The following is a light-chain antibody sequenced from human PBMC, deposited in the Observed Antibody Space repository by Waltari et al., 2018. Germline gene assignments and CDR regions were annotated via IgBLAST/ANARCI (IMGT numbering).Light chain of an antibody. V-gene: IGLV2-14*01. CDR2: DVS. CDR1: SSDVAFYHY. CDR3: NSYTGSSSWV. Sequence: QSALTQPASASGSPGQSITISCTGTSSDVAFYHYVYWYQQHPGKAPKLIIYDVSERPSGVSDRFSGSKSGNTASLTISGLQAEDEADYYCNSYTGSSSWVFGGGTKLAVL. J-gene: IGLJ3*02.